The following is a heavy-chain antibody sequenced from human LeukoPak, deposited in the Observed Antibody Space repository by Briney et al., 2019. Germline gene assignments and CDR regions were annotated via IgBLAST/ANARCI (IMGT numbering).Heavy chain of an antibody. Sequence: SETLSLTCTVSGGSSSSSSAYWGWIRQPPGKGLEWIGSIYYSKNTYYNPSLKSRVTISADTSKNQFSLTLGSVSATDTAVYYCVSPRGFSYGYFDYWGQGTLVTVSS. V-gene: IGHV4-39*01. J-gene: IGHJ4*02. CDR3: VSPRGFSYGYFDY. CDR2: IYYSKNT. D-gene: IGHD5-18*01. CDR1: GGSSSSSSAY.